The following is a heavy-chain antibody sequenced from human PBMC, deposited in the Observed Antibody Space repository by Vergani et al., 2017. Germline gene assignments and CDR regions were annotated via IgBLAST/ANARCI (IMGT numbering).Heavy chain of an antibody. CDR2: INHSGST. Sequence: QVQLQQWGAGLLKPSETLSLTCAVYGGSFSGYYWSWIRQPPGKGLEWSGEINHSGSTNYNPSLKSRVTISVDTSKNQFSLKRSSVTAADTAVYYCARSSSIAARYYYMDVWGKGTTVTVSS. D-gene: IGHD6-6*01. J-gene: IGHJ6*03. CDR1: GGSFSGYY. V-gene: IGHV4-34*01. CDR3: ARSSSIAARYYYMDV.